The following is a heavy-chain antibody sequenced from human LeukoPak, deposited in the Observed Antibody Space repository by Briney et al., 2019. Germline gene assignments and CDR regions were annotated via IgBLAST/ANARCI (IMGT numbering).Heavy chain of an antibody. V-gene: IGHV1-2*02. CDR3: ARDGIVAGGQIQMWLDY. D-gene: IGHD5-18*01. Sequence: GASVKVSCTASGYTFTSYYMHWVRQAPGQGLEWMGWINPNSGATNYEQKFQGRVTMTRDTSISTAYMELSRLRPDDTAVYYCARDGIVAGGQIQMWLDYWGQGTLVAVSS. J-gene: IGHJ4*02. CDR2: INPNSGAT. CDR1: GYTFTSYY.